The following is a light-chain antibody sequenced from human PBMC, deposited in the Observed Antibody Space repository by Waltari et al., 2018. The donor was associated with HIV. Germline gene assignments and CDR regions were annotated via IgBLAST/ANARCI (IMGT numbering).Light chain of an antibody. Sequence: QSALTQPRSVSGSPGQSVTISCTRTGSDVGNCNFVSWYQHLPAKAPKLLIYDVTKRPSGVPDRFSGSKSGDTASLTISGLQAEDEADYYCCTYAAKYVLFGGGTNLTVL. CDR2: DVT. CDR1: GSDVGNCNF. J-gene: IGLJ2*01. CDR3: CTYAAKYVL. V-gene: IGLV2-11*01.